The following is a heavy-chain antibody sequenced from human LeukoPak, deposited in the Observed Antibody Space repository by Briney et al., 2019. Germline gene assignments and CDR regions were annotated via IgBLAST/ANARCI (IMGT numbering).Heavy chain of an antibody. CDR1: GGSISSSSYY. CDR3: ARGGVTGTKRAFDY. Sequence: ETLSLTCTVSGGSISSSSYYWGWIRQPPGKGLEWIGEINHSGSTNYNPSLKSRVTISVDTSKNQFSLKLSSVTAADTAVYYCARGGVTGTKRAFDYWGQGTLVTVSS. J-gene: IGHJ4*02. V-gene: IGHV4-39*07. CDR2: INHSGST. D-gene: IGHD1-7*01.